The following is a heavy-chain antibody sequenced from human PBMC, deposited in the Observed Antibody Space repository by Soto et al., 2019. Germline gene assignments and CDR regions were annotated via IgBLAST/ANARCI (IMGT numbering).Heavy chain of an antibody. J-gene: IGHJ4*02. CDR2: IYYSGST. CDR1: GGSISSSSYY. CDR3: ARYSSRRPFDY. D-gene: IGHD6-13*01. Sequence: QLQLQESGPGLVKPSETLSLTCTVSGGSISSSSYYWGWIRQPPGKGLEWIGSIYYSGSTYYNPSLKSRVTISVDTSKNQFSLKLSSVTAADTAVYYCARYSSRRPFDYWGQGTLVTVSS. V-gene: IGHV4-39*01.